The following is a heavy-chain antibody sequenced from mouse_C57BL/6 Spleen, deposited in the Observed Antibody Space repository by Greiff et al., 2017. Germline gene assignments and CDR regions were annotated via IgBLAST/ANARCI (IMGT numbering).Heavy chain of an antibody. D-gene: IGHD1-1*01. Sequence: LQESGAELVRPGTSVKVSCKASGYAFTNYLIEWVKQRPGQGLEWIGVINPGSGGTNYNEKFKGKATLTADKSSSTAYMQLSSLTSEDSVVYFSARLRGYFEGSDLVYWGQGTTLTVSA. CDR1: GYAFTNYL. J-gene: IGHJ2*01. CDR3: ARLRGYFEGSDLVY. V-gene: IGHV1-54*01. CDR2: INPGSGGT.